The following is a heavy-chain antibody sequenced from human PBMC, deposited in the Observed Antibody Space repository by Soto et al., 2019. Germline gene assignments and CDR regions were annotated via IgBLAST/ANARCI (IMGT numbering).Heavy chain of an antibody. CDR3: ARDPSRSSSLGWFGP. J-gene: IGHJ5*02. D-gene: IGHD6-6*01. CDR2: IYSGESK. Sequence: PGGCVEVWSASSCFTVRGNFMSWVRQTRGKGLEWVSVIYSGESKLYADSVKGRFTISRDNFKNTLYLQMNSLRAEDTAVYYCARDPSRSSSLGWFGPWGQGALVTVSS. V-gene: IGHV3-53*01. CDR1: CFTVRGNF.